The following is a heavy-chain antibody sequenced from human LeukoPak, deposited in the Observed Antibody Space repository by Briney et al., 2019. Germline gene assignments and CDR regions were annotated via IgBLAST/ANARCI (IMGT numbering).Heavy chain of an antibody. Sequence: GGSLRLSCAASGFTFDSYAMKWVRLPPGKGLEWVAAISGSGKNTYYAESVKGRFTISRDNSKNTLYLQMNSLRAEDTAVYYCARADNYAGPFDYWGQGTLVTVSS. CDR2: ISGSGKNT. D-gene: IGHD4-4*01. J-gene: IGHJ4*02. V-gene: IGHV3-23*01. CDR1: GFTFDSYA. CDR3: ARADNYAGPFDY.